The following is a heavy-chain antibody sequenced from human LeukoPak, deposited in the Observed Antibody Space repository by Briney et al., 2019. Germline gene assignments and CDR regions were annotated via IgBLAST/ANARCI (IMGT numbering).Heavy chain of an antibody. Sequence: GGSLRLSCAASGFTFSSYAMSWVRQAPGKGLEWVSAISGSGGSTYYADSVKGRFTISRDNSKNTLYLQMNSLRAEDTAVYYCAKVGDAYCGGDCYYNWFDPWGQGTLVTVS. CDR3: AKVGDAYCGGDCYYNWFDP. CDR1: GFTFSSYA. J-gene: IGHJ5*02. D-gene: IGHD2-21*02. V-gene: IGHV3-23*01. CDR2: ISGSGGST.